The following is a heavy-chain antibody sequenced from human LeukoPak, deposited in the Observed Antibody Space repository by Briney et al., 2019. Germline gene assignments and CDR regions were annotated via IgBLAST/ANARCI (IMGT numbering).Heavy chain of an antibody. D-gene: IGHD2-2*01. CDR2: IYYSGST. CDR3: ASYKYCSSTSCSHSRWWFDP. J-gene: IGHJ5*02. V-gene: IGHV4-30-4*01. Sequence: SQTLSLTCTVSGGSISSGDYYWRWIRQPPGKGLEWIGYIYYSGSTYYNPSLRSRVTISVDTSKNQFSLKLSSVTAAETAVYYCASYKYCSSTSCSHSRWWFDPWGQGTLVTVSS. CDR1: GGSISSGDYY.